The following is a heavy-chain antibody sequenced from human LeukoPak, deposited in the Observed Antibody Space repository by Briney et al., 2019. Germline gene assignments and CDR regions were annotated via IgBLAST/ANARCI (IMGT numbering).Heavy chain of an antibody. D-gene: IGHD3-22*01. CDR1: GYTFTSYG. CDR3: ARVTGYDSSGYYPN. V-gene: IGHV1-18*01. Sequence: GASVKVSCKASGYTFTSYGISWVRQAPGQGLEWMGWISAYNGNTNYAQKLQGRVTMTIDTSTSTAYMELRSLRSDDTAVYYCARVTGYDSSGYYPNWGQGTLVTVSS. CDR2: ISAYNGNT. J-gene: IGHJ4*02.